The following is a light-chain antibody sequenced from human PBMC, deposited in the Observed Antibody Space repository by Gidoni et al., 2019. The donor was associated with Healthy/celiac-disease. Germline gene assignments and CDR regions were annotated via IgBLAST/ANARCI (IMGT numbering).Light chain of an antibody. CDR1: SSDVGGYNY. CDR2: DVS. J-gene: IGLJ2*01. Sequence: QSALTQPASVSGSPGQSITISCTGTSSDVGGYNYVSWYQQHPGKAPKLMIYDVSNRPSGVSNRFSGSKSGNTASLTISRLQAEDEADYYCSSYTSSRGVFGGGTKLTVL. CDR3: SSYTSSRGV. V-gene: IGLV2-14*01.